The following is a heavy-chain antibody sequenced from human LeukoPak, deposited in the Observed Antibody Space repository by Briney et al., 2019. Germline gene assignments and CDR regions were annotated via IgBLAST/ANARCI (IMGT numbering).Heavy chain of an antibody. CDR3: AKGATGLRIVGDD. D-gene: IGHD2-15*01. CDR1: GFTFSNYA. CDR2: ITGSGNDA. J-gene: IGHJ4*02. Sequence: GGPLRLPCAASGFTFSNYAMTWVRQAPGKGLEWVSTITGSGNDAYYADSVKGRFTISRDNSKNMLYLQMNSLRAEDTAVYYCAKGATGLRIVGDDWGQGTLVTVSS. V-gene: IGHV3-23*01.